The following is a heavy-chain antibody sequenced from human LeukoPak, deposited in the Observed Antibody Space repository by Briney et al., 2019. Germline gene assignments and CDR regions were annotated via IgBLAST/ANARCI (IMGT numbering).Heavy chain of an antibody. CDR1: GFTFSDYY. V-gene: IGHV3-11*01. CDR3: AREGRPGAFDP. D-gene: IGHD3-10*01. Sequence: PGGSLRLSCAASGFTFSDYYMSWIRQAPGKGLEGVSYITSSGITTQYADSVKGRFTISRDNAKKSLYLQMNSLRAEDTAVYYCAREGRPGAFDPWGQGTLVTVSS. CDR2: ITSSGITT. J-gene: IGHJ5*02.